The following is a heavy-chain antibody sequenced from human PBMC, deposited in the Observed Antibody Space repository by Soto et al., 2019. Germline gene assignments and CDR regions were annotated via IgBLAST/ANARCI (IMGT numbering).Heavy chain of an antibody. CDR1: GGTFSSYA. Sequence: ASVKVSCKASGGTFSSYAISWVRQAPGQGLEWMGGIIPIFGTANYAQKFQGRVTITADESTSTAYMELSSPRSEDTAVYYCARDRGYCSGGSCYSPNFDDWGQGTLVTVSS. V-gene: IGHV1-69*13. J-gene: IGHJ4*02. D-gene: IGHD2-15*01. CDR3: ARDRGYCSGGSCYSPNFDD. CDR2: IIPIFGTA.